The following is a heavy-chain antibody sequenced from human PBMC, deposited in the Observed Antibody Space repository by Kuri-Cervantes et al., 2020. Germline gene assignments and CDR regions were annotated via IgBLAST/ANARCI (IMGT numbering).Heavy chain of an antibody. CDR1: GFTFSSYA. Sequence: GESLKISCAASGFTFSSYAMHWVRQAPGKGLEWVAVISYDGSNKYYADSVKGRFTISRDNSKNTLYLQMNSLRAEDTAVYYCAKDPMTRYWYFDLWGRGTLVTVSS. J-gene: IGHJ2*01. CDR2: ISYDGSNK. V-gene: IGHV3-30-3*01. CDR3: AKDPMTRYWYFDL. D-gene: IGHD4-11*01.